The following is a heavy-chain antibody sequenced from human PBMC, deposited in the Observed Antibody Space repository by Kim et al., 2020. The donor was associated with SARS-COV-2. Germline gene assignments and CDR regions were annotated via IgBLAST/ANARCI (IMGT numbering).Heavy chain of an antibody. CDR1: GYTFTDYY. J-gene: IGHJ4*02. Sequence: ASVKVSCKASGYTFTDYYMHWVRQAPGQGLEWMGWINPNSGATKHAQKFQGRVTMTRDTSINTAYMELSSLRSDDTAEYYCARDKEGGVLRFLEWLSSFEYWGQGTLVTVSS. V-gene: IGHV1-2*02. CDR2: INPNSGAT. CDR3: ARDKEGGVLRFLEWLSSFEY. D-gene: IGHD3-3*01.